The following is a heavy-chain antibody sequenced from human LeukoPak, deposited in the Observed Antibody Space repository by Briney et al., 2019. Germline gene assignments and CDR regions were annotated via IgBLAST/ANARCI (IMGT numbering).Heavy chain of an antibody. CDR1: GFTFSSYA. CDR2: ISSSGDST. D-gene: IGHD6-19*01. Sequence: PGGSLRLSCSASGFTFSSYAMHWVRQAPGKGLEYVSAISSSGDSTYHADSLKGRITISRDNSKNTLYLQMSSLRPEDAGAYYCVKDGMAVAGTAPLDYWGQGILVTVSS. V-gene: IGHV3-64D*09. J-gene: IGHJ4*02. CDR3: VKDGMAVAGTAPLDY.